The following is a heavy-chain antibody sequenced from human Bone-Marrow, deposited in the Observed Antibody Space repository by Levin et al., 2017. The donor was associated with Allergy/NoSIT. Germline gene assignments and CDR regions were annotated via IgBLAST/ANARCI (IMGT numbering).Heavy chain of an antibody. CDR2: ISYDGSNK. CDR1: GFTFSSYG. V-gene: IGHV3-30*18. CDR3: AKPHRLAVPFDY. J-gene: IGHJ4*02. Sequence: GESLKISCAASGFTFSSYGMHWVRQAPGKGLEWVAVISYDGSNKYYADSVKGRFTISRDNSKNTLYLQMNSLRAEDTAVYYCAKPHRLAVPFDYWGQGTLVTVSS. D-gene: IGHD2-2*01.